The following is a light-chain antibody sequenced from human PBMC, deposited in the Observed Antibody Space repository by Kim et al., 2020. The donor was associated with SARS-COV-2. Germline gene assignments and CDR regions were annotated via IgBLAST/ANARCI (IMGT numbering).Light chain of an antibody. V-gene: IGKV1-6*01. CDR3: LQDYNYPLT. J-gene: IGKJ4*01. Sequence: ASVRDRVTITCRASQGIRNDLGWYQQKPGKAPKLLIYAASSLQSGVPSRFSGSGSGTDFTLTISSLQPEDFATYYCLQDYNYPLTFGGGTKVDIK. CDR1: QGIRND. CDR2: AAS.